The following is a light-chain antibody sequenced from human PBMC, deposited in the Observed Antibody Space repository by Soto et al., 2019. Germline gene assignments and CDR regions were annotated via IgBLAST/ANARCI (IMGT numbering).Light chain of an antibody. V-gene: IGKV3-11*01. J-gene: IGKJ3*01. CDR1: QSVSSY. Sequence: EIVLTQSPATLSLSPGERATLSCRASQSVSSYLAWYQQKPGQAPRLLIYEASNRATGIPARFSGSGSGTDFTLTISSLEPEDFAVYYCQQRSNWLTFGPGTKVDIK. CDR3: QQRSNWLT. CDR2: EAS.